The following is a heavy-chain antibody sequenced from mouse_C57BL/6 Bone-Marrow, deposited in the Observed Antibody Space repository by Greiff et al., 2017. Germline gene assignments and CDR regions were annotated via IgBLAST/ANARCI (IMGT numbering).Heavy chain of an antibody. CDR3: TRNHYGSLPWFAY. V-gene: IGHV1-15*01. CDR2: IDPETGGT. CDR1: GYTFTDYE. D-gene: IGHD1-1*01. J-gene: IGHJ3*01. Sequence: QFQLQQSGAELVRPGASVTLSCKASGYTFTDYEMHWVKQTPVHGLEWIGAIDPETGGTAYNQKFKGKAILTADKSSSTAYMELRSLTSDDSAVYYCTRNHYGSLPWFAYWGQGTLVTVSA.